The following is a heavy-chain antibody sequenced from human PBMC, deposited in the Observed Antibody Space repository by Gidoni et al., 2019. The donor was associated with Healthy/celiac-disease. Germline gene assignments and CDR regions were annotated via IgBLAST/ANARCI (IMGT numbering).Heavy chain of an antibody. D-gene: IGHD2-2*01. Sequence: QVQLQESGTGLVKPSETLSLTCAVSGYSISSGYYWGWIRQPPGKGLEWIGSIYHSGSTYYNPSLKSRVTISVDTSKNQFSLKLSSVTAADTAVYYCALTYCSSTSCYGRTFDYWGQGTLVTVSS. V-gene: IGHV4-38-2*01. CDR3: ALTYCSSTSCYGRTFDY. J-gene: IGHJ4*02. CDR1: GYSISSGYY. CDR2: IYHSGST.